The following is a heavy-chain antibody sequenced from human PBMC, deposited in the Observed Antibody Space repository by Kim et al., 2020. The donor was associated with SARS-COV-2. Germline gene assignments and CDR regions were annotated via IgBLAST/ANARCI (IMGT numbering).Heavy chain of an antibody. CDR2: LYTSGGT. V-gene: IGHV3-53*01. D-gene: IGHD4-17*01. CDR1: GFTVNSTF. Sequence: GGSLRLSCAASGFTVNSTFMSWVRQAPGKGLEWVSVLYTSGGTHYADSVRGRFSIFRDNSKNSLYLQMDSLRAEDTAVYYCARDGLYGDYFDYWGQWTLVTVPS. J-gene: IGHJ4*02. CDR3: ARDGLYGDYFDY.